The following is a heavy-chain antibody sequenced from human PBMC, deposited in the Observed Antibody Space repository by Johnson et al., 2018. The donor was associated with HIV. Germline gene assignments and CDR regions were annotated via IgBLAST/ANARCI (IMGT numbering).Heavy chain of an antibody. D-gene: IGHD6-13*01. Sequence: QVQLVESGGGVVQPGRSLRLSCAASGFSFSTYAMHWVRQAPGKGLEWLIVISYDGSNTYYADSVKGRFTVSRDNSKNTLYLQMTSLRAEDTAMYFCAREGEGYSSSWYDAFDIWGQGTMVTVSS. CDR1: GFSFSTYA. CDR3: AREGEGYSSSWYDAFDI. J-gene: IGHJ3*02. V-gene: IGHV3-30*04. CDR2: ISYDGSNT.